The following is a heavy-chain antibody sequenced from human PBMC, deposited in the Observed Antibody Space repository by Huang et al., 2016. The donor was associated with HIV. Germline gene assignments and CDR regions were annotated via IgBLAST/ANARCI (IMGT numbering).Heavy chain of an antibody. Sequence: QVKLVESGGGVVQPGGSLRLACAVSGFNLNTYGVHWVRQAPCKGLEWVALIRYAVSNYNYADSVRGRFTISRDSYTKIVYLQMNSLRPDDTGVYYCAKDGKSTIFEGDHYFDYWGQGALVTVSS. J-gene: IGHJ4*02. CDR3: AKDGKSTIFEGDHYFDY. CDR1: GFNLNTYG. CDR2: IRYAVSNY. V-gene: IGHV3-30*02. D-gene: IGHD3-3*01.